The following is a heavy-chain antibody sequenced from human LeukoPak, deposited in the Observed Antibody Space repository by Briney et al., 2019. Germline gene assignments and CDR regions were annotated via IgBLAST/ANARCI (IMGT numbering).Heavy chain of an antibody. Sequence: GASVKVSCKASGYTFTGYYMHWVRQAPGQGLEWMGWINPNSGGTNYAQKFQGRVTMTRDTSISTAYMELRSLRSDDTAVYYCARDRGRYSSSSSDYWGQGTLVTVSS. D-gene: IGHD6-6*01. CDR3: ARDRGRYSSSSSDY. J-gene: IGHJ4*02. CDR2: INPNSGGT. V-gene: IGHV1-2*02. CDR1: GYTFTGYY.